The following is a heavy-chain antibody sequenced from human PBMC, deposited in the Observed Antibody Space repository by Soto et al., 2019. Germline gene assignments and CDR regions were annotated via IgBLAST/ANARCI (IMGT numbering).Heavy chain of an antibody. D-gene: IGHD2-21*01. V-gene: IGHV1-18*01. CDR2: IIPYNDNT. Sequence: ASVKVSCKASGYIFSDYGINWVRLAPGQGLEWMGWIIPYNDNTKYAENFQGRVTLTTDTSTNTVYMELRSLTPDDAGVYFCARKPYSHYYGMDVWGQGTSVTVSS. CDR1: GYIFSDYG. CDR3: ARKPYSHYYGMDV. J-gene: IGHJ6*02.